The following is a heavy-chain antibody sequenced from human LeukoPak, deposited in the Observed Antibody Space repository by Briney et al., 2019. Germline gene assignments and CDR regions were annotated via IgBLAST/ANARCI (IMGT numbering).Heavy chain of an antibody. CDR3: ARDSYYDILTGYYNLPLDY. CDR1: GFTFSSYA. CDR2: ISGGGGST. D-gene: IGHD3-9*01. V-gene: IGHV3-23*01. J-gene: IGHJ4*02. Sequence: GGSLRLSCAASGFTFSSYAMSWVRQAPGKGLEWVSAISGGGGSTYYADSVKGRFTISRDNSKNTLYLQMNSLRAEDTAVYYCARDSYYDILTGYYNLPLDYWGQGTLVTVSS.